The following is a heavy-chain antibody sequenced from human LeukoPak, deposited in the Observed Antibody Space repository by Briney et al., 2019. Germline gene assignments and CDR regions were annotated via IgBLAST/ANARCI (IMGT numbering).Heavy chain of an antibody. CDR3: ARDIYCGGDCYSGADY. Sequence: SETLSLTCAVYGGSFSGYYWSWIRQPPGKGLEWIGEIYHSGSTNYNPSLKSRVTISVDKSKNQFSLKLSSVTAADTAVYYCARDIYCGGDCYSGADYWGQGTLVTVSS. V-gene: IGHV4-34*01. CDR2: IYHSGST. J-gene: IGHJ4*02. CDR1: GGSFSGYY. D-gene: IGHD2-21*02.